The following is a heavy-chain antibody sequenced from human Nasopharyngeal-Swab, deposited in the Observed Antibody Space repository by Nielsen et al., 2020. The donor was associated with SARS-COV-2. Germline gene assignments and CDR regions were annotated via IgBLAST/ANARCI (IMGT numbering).Heavy chain of an antibody. J-gene: IGHJ6*02. V-gene: IGHV3-21*01. CDR3: ARDGLDYDFWSAYFMDV. D-gene: IGHD3-3*01. CDR2: ISSSSSYI. CDR1: GFTFNNYN. Sequence: GGSLRLSCAAPGFTFNNYNFNWVRQAPGKGLEWVPSISSSSSYIYYADSVKGRFTISRDNAKNSLYLQMNSLRAEDTAVYYCARDGLDYDFWSAYFMDVWGQGTTVTVSS.